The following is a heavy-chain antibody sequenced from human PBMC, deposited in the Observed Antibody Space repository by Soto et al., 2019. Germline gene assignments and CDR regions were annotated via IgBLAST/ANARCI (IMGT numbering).Heavy chain of an antibody. CDR2: ISSSGSTI. CDR1: GFTFSDFY. D-gene: IGHD1-7*01. Sequence: GRSLRLSCAASGFTFSDFYMSWIRQAPGKGLEWVSYISSSGSTIYYADSVKGRFTISRDNAKNSLYLQMNSLRAEDTAVYYCARTITGTTTGYYYYMDVWGKGTTVTVSS. V-gene: IGHV3-11*01. CDR3: ARTITGTTTGYYYYMDV. J-gene: IGHJ6*03.